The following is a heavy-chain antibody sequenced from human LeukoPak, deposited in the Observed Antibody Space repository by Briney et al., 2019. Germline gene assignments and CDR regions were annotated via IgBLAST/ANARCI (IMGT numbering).Heavy chain of an antibody. CDR1: GYTFTNYG. Sequence: ASVKVSCKASGYTFTNYGYSWVRQAPGQGLEWMGWISAYNGNANYAQKLQGRVTITTVASTSTVYMELRSLTSDDTAVYYCARDPSDGELDYWGQGSLVTVSS. J-gene: IGHJ4*02. D-gene: IGHD7-27*01. CDR2: ISAYNGNA. CDR3: ARDPSDGELDY. V-gene: IGHV1-18*01.